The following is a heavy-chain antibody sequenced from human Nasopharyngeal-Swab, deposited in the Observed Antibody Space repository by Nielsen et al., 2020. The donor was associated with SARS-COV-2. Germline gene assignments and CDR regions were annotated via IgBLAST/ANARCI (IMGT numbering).Heavy chain of an antibody. Sequence: GESLKISCAASGFTFNIHPLHWVRQAPGKGLEWVSYITNGGIMTYYADSVKGRFTMSRDNAKTSLYLQMNSLRAEDTAMYYCTREWELGPTMDVWGQGTTVTISS. CDR2: ITNGGIMT. V-gene: IGHV3-48*03. D-gene: IGHD1-26*01. CDR1: GFTFNIHP. J-gene: IGHJ6*02. CDR3: TREWELGPTMDV.